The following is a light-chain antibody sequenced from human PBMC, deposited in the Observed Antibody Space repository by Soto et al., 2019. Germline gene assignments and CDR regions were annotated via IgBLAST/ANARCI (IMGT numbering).Light chain of an antibody. J-gene: IGKJ2*01. CDR2: GAS. Sequence: EIVMTQSPATLSVSPGERATLSCRASQSVSSNLAWYQQKPGQAPRLLIYGASTRATGVPARFSGSGSGTEFTLTISRLQSEEFAVYYCQQYNNWPYTFGQGTSWRSN. CDR1: QSVSSN. V-gene: IGKV3-15*01. CDR3: QQYNNWPYT.